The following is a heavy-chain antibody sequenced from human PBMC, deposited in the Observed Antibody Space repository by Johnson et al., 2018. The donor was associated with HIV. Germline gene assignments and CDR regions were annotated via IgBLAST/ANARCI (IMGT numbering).Heavy chain of an antibody. J-gene: IGHJ3*02. CDR2: ISYDGSTK. CDR1: GFTFSSYG. Sequence: QVQLVESGGGVVQPGRSLRLSCAASGFTFSSYGMHWVRQAPGKGLGWVVIISYDGSTKYYRDSVKGRFTISRDNSKNTMYLQMNSLRAEDTAVYYCAKERAYIRTFDIWGQGTLVTVSS. D-gene: IGHD5-18*01. V-gene: IGHV3-30*18. CDR3: AKERAYIRTFDI.